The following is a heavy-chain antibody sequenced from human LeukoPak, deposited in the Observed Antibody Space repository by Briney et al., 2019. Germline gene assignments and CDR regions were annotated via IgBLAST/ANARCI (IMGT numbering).Heavy chain of an antibody. CDR1: SDSISSSGSS. CDR3: ARGGYYYDTCGPFDY. CDR2: ISHSGST. V-gene: IGHV4-30-2*05. Sequence: PSETLSLTCAVSSDSISSSGSSWGWIRQPPGKGLEWIGYISHSGSTSYNPSLKSRVTISVDTSNNEFSLRLTSVTAADTAVYYCARGGYYYDTCGPFDYWGQGTLVTVSS. J-gene: IGHJ4*02. D-gene: IGHD3-22*01.